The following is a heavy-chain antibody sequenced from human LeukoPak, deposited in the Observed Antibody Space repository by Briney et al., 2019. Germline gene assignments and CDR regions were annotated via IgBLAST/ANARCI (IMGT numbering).Heavy chain of an antibody. CDR3: AKWGCSGGSCYPFDY. J-gene: IGHJ4*02. Sequence: GGSLRLSCAASGFTFNSHAMAWVRQAPGKGLEWVSAISGSGGRTYDADSVKGRFTISRDNSKSTLYLQMNSLRAEDTAVYYCAKWGCSGGSCYPFDYWGQGTLVTVSS. CDR2: ISGSGGRT. V-gene: IGHV3-23*01. CDR1: GFTFNSHA. D-gene: IGHD2-15*01.